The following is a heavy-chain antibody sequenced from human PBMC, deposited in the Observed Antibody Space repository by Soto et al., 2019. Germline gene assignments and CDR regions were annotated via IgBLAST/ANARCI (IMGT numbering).Heavy chain of an antibody. CDR1: GGSISSYY. D-gene: IGHD5-18*01. Sequence: QVQLQESGPGLVKPSETLSLTCTVSGGSISSYYWSWIRQPPGKGLEWMGSIYYSGSTNYNTSLKSRVTISVDTSKNQSSLKLSSVTAADTAVYYCARDSSIDSYGYRGGLRLDYYYYMDVWGKGTTVTVSS. CDR3: ARDSSIDSYGYRGGLRLDYYYYMDV. V-gene: IGHV4-59*01. CDR2: IYYSGST. J-gene: IGHJ6*03.